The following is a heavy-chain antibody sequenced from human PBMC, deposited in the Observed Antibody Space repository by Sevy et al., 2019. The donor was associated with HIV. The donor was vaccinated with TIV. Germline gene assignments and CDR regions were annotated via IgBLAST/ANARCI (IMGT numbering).Heavy chain of an antibody. D-gene: IGHD2-21*02. CDR1: GGTFSTYI. Sequence: ASVKVSCKASGGTFSTYIISWVRQAPGQGLEWMGGIIASAGNANYAQNFQGRVTFTADESTSTAYMQMSSLGSEDTAIYYCANLYPCGGACYYFDYWGQGTLVTVSS. J-gene: IGHJ4*02. V-gene: IGHV1-69*13. CDR2: IIASAGNA. CDR3: ANLYPCGGACYYFDY.